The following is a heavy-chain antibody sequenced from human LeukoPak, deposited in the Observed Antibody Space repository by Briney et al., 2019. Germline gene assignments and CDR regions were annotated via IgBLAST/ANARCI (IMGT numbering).Heavy chain of an antibody. D-gene: IGHD6-19*01. CDR2: GDYSGGT. J-gene: IGHJ4*02. CDR1: GGSISSYY. CDR3: AGERGEEYSSGWYKTNYFYN. Sequence: PSETLSLTCTVSGGSISSYYWSWIRQPPGKGLEWIASGDYSGGTYYNPSLESRVAISADMSKNQISLKLTSVTGADTAVYYCAGERGEEYSSGWYKTNYFYNWGQGIRVTVSS. V-gene: IGHV4-59*12.